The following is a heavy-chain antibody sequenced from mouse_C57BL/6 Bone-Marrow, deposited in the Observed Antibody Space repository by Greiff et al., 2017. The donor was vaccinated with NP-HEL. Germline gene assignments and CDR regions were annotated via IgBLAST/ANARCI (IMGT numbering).Heavy chain of an antibody. CDR1: GFTFSDYG. J-gene: IGHJ4*01. D-gene: IGHD1-1*01. CDR2: ISNLAYSI. CDR3: ARLRRDYAMDY. Sequence: EVQLVESGGGLVQPGGSLKLSCAASGFTFSDYGMAWVRQAPRQGPEWVAFISNLAYSIYYADTVTGRFTISRENAKNTLYLEMSSLRSEDTAMYYCARLRRDYAMDYWGQGTSVTVSS. V-gene: IGHV5-15*01.